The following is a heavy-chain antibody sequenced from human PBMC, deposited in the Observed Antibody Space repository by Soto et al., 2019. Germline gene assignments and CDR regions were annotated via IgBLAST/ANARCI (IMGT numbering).Heavy chain of an antibody. D-gene: IGHD2-2*01. J-gene: IGHJ6*02. CDR2: ISSSSSYI. V-gene: IGHV3-21*01. CDR3: ARVGSSTSDYYYGMDV. CDR1: GFTFSSYS. Sequence: GSLRLSCAASGFTFSSYSMNWVRQAPGKGLEWVSSISSSSSYIYYADSVKGRFTISRDNAKNSLYLQMNSLRAEDTAVYYCARVGSSTSDYYYGMDVWGQGTTVTVSS.